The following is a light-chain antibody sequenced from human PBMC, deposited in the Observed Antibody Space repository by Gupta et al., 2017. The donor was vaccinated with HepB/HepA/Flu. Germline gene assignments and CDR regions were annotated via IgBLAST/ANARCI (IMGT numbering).Light chain of an antibody. CDR1: SSDVGDYNY. J-gene: IGLJ2*01. CDR3: SSFTYTTTLVV. V-gene: IGLV2-14*01. Sequence: QSALTQPASVSGYPGQSITISCTATSSDVGDYNYVSWYQQHPGKAPKLLIYDVSNRPSGVSNRFSGSKSGNTASLTISGLQAEDEADYYCSSFTYTTTLVVFGGGTKVTVL. CDR2: DVS.